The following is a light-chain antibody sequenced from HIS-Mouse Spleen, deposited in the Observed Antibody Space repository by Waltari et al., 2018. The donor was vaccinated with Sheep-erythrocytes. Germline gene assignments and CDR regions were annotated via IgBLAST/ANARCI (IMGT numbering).Light chain of an antibody. Sequence: QSALTQPASVSGSPGQSITISCTGTSSDVGSYNLVSWYQQHPGKAPKLMIYEGSKLPSAVSNRFSGSKSGNTASLTISGLQAEDEADYYCCSYAGSSTPWVFGGGTKLTVL. CDR2: EGS. J-gene: IGLJ3*02. CDR1: SSDVGSYNL. CDR3: CSYAGSSTPWV. V-gene: IGLV2-23*01.